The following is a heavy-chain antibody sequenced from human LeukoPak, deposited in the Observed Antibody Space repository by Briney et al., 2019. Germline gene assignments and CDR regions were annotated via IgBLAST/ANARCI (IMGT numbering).Heavy chain of an antibody. CDR2: IRYDGSNR. J-gene: IGHJ4*02. Sequence: PGGSLRLSCAASGFTFGSYGIHWVRQAPDKGLEWVAFIRYDGSNRYYADSVKGRFTISRDNSKNTLYLQMNSLRAEDTAVYYCAKDLGSGWTTGPHQYFDYWGQGTLVTVSS. D-gene: IGHD6-19*01. V-gene: IGHV3-30*02. CDR1: GFTFGSYG. CDR3: AKDLGSGWTTGPHQYFDY.